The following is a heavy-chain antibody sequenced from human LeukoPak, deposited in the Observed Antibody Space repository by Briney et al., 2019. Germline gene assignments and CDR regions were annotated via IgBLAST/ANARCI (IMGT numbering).Heavy chain of an antibody. CDR3: TTTTVSNDHYYYYYYMDV. J-gene: IGHJ6*03. V-gene: IGHV3-73*01. D-gene: IGHD4-17*01. CDR2: IRSKANSYAT. Sequence: PGGSLRLSCAASGFTFSGSTMHWVRQASGKGLEWVGRIRSKANSYATAYAASVKGRFTISRDDSKNTAYLQMNSLKTEDTAVYYCTTTTVSNDHYYYYYYMDVWGEGTTVTVSS. CDR1: GFTFSGST.